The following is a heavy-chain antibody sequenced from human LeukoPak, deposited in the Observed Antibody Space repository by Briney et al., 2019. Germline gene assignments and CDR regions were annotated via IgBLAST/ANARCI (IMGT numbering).Heavy chain of an antibody. J-gene: IGHJ3*02. V-gene: IGHV3-73*01. D-gene: IGHD2/OR15-2a*01. Sequence: GGSLRLSCAASGFTFSGSAMHWVRQASGKGLEWVGRIRSKANSYATAYAASVKGRFTISRDDSKNTAYLQMNSLKTEDTAVYYCTRRRDYLRAFDIWGQGTMVTVSS. CDR2: IRSKANSYAT. CDR3: TRRRDYLRAFDI. CDR1: GFTFSGSA.